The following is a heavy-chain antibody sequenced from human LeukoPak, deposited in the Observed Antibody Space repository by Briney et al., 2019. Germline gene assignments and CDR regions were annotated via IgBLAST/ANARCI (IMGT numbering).Heavy chain of an antibody. V-gene: IGHV4-59*01. CDR2: MYYSGSS. Sequence: SETLSLTCTVSGGSISSNYWSWIRQPPGKGLEWIGYMYYSGSSNYNPSLKSRVSISVDTSKEQFSLKLSSVTAADTAVYYCATSLFGSSWYFDLWGRGTLVTVSS. CDR1: GGSISSNY. D-gene: IGHD6-13*01. CDR3: ATSLFGSSWYFDL. J-gene: IGHJ2*01.